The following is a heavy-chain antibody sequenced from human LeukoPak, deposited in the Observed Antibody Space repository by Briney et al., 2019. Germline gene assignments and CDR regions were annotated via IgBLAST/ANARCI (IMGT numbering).Heavy chain of an antibody. D-gene: IGHD5-18*01. Sequence: ASVKVSCKASGGTFSSYAISWVRQAPGQGLEWMGRIIPILGIANYAQKFQGRVTITADKSTSTAYMELSSLRSEDTAVYYCAGDPVDTAKSDYYYGMDVWGQGTTVTVSS. CDR1: GGTFSSYA. CDR2: IIPILGIA. J-gene: IGHJ6*02. V-gene: IGHV1-69*04. CDR3: AGDPVDTAKSDYYYGMDV.